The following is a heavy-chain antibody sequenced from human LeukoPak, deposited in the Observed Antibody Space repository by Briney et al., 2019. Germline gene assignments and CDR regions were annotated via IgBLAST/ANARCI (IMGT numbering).Heavy chain of an antibody. CDR1: GYTFTSYG. D-gene: IGHD3-16*02. Sequence: ASVKVSFEASGYTFTSYGISWVRQAPGQGLEWMGWISAYNGNTNYAQKLQGRVTMTTDTSTSTAYMELRSLRSDDTAVYYCARDLIMITFGGVIVIPPVGYWGQGTLVTPSS. J-gene: IGHJ4*02. V-gene: IGHV1-18*01. CDR3: ARDLIMITFGGVIVIPPVGY. CDR2: ISAYNGNT.